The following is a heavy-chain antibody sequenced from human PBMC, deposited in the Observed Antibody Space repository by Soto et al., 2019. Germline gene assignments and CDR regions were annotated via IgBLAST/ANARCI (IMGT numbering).Heavy chain of an antibody. D-gene: IGHD2-15*01. CDR3: ARKVGYRSGGSCYSSGAWLDY. J-gene: IGHJ4*02. Sequence: QVQLVESGGGVVQPGRSLRLSCAASGFTFSSYGMHWVRQAPGKGLEWVAVIWYDGSNKYYADSVKGRFTISRDNSKNTLYLQMNSLRAEDTAVYYCARKVGYRSGGSCYSSGAWLDYWGQGTLVTVSS. CDR1: GFTFSSYG. V-gene: IGHV3-33*01. CDR2: IWYDGSNK.